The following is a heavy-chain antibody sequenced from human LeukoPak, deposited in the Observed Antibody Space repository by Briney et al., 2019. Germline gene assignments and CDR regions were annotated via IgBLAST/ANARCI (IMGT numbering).Heavy chain of an antibody. V-gene: IGHV1-2*04. J-gene: IGHJ4*02. CDR3: ARSTALMYYDILTGYYTSYYSDY. CDR1: GYTFTGYY. CDR2: INPDSGGT. Sequence: EASVKVSCKASGYTFTGYYMHWVRQAPGQGLEWMGWINPDSGGTNYAQKFQGWVTMTRDTTISTAYMELSRLRSDDTAVYYCARSTALMYYDILTGYYTSYYSDYWGQGTLVTVSS. D-gene: IGHD3-9*01.